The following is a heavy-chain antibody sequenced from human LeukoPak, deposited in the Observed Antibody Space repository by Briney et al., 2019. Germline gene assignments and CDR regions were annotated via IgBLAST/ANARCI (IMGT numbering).Heavy chain of an antibody. V-gene: IGHV3-30*02. CDR3: AKDSDSGYHSEGPKN. CDR2: VRNDGSNE. Sequence: PGGSLRLSCAASGFVLSDYGMHWVRQAPGKGREWVAFVRNDGSNEYYVGSVKGRFTISRDKSKNTLYLQMNSLRVEDTAVYSCAKDSDSGYHSEGPKNWGLGTLVTVSS. D-gene: IGHD5-12*01. J-gene: IGHJ4*02. CDR1: GFVLSDYG.